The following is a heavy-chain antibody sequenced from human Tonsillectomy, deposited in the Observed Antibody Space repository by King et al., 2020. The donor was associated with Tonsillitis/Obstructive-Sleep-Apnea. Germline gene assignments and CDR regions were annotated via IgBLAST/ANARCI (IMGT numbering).Heavy chain of an antibody. CDR1: GDSVSSNSAA. Sequence: VQLQQSGPGLVKPSQTLSLTCAISGDSVSSNSAAWNWIRQSPSIGLEWLGRTYYRSKWYNDYAVSVKSRITINPDTSKNQFSLHLNSVTPEDTAVYYCAEDPATVVTPVAYYYYAMDVWGQGTTVTVSS. J-gene: IGHJ6*02. D-gene: IGHD4-23*01. V-gene: IGHV6-1*01. CDR3: AEDPATVVTPVAYYYYAMDV. CDR2: TYYRSKWYN.